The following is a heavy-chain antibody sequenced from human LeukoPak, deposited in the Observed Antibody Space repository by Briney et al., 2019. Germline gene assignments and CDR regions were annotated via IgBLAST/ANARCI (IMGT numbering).Heavy chain of an antibody. D-gene: IGHD6-19*01. J-gene: IGHJ3*02. CDR3: AKDNRIAVAGYLDAFDI. CDR2: ISGSGGST. Sequence: GGSLRLSCAASGFTFSSYAMSWVRQAPGKGLEWVSAISGSGGSTYYADSVKGRFTISRDNSKNTLYLQMNSLRAEDTAVYYCAKDNRIAVAGYLDAFDIWGQGTMVTVSS. V-gene: IGHV3-23*01. CDR1: GFTFSSYA.